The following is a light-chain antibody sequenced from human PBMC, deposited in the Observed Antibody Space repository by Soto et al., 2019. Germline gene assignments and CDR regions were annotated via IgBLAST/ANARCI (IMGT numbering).Light chain of an antibody. J-gene: IGLJ3*02. V-gene: IGLV2-14*01. CDR2: EVS. Sequence: QSVLTQPASVSGSPGQSITISCTGTSSDVGGYNYLSWYQQQPGKAPKVMIYEVSNRPSGVSNRFSGSKSGNTASLTISGLQAEDEADYFCSSYTTSRTPVFGGGTKLTVL. CDR3: SSYTTSRTPV. CDR1: SSDVGGYNY.